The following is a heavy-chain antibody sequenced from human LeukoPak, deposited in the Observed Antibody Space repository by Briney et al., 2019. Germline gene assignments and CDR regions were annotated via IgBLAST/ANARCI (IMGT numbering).Heavy chain of an antibody. J-gene: IGHJ3*02. Sequence: ASVKVSCKASGYTFTSYDINWVRQATGQGLEWMGWMNTNSGNTGYAQKFQGRVTITRYNSTSKAYLELSSLRPEDKAADYYAIGRRGRRSGDYASDIWGQGTMGTVSS. V-gene: IGHV1-8*03. D-gene: IGHD3-10*01. CDR3: AIGRRGRRSGDYASDI. CDR2: MNTNSGNT. CDR1: GYTFTSYD.